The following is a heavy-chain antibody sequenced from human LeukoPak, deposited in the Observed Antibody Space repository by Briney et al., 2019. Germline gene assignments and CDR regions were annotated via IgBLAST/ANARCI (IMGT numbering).Heavy chain of an antibody. Sequence: SQTLSLTCTVSGGSISSDDYYWSWIRQPPGKGLEWIGYINYSGSTFHYNPSLKSRITISVDTSKNQFSLRLNSVTAADTAVYYCASTNCSSASCYGANWFDPWGRGTLVTVSS. V-gene: IGHV4-30-4*08. D-gene: IGHD2-2*01. J-gene: IGHJ5*02. CDR3: ASTNCSSASCYGANWFDP. CDR2: INYSGST. CDR1: GGSISSDDYY.